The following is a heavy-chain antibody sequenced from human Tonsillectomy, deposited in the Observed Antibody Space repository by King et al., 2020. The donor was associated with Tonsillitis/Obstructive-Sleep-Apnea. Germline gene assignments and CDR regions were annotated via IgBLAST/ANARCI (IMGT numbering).Heavy chain of an antibody. CDR3: ARHRDTALGPFNY. CDR1: GDFITSSNFY. D-gene: IGHD5-18*01. Sequence: LQLQESGPGLVKPSETLSLTCSVSGDFITSSNFYWRWIRQPPGKGLEWIGSIFYSGNTFYNPSLKTRVSMSVDTSKNQFSLNLSSVTAADTAVYYCARHRDTALGPFNYWGQGTPVTVSS. J-gene: IGHJ4*02. CDR2: IFYSGNT. V-gene: IGHV4-39*01.